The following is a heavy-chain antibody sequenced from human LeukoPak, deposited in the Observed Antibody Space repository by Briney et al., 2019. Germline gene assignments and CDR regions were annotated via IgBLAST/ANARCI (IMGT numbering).Heavy chain of an antibody. CDR3: ARGRTYYYDSSGYYYFDY. V-gene: IGHV4-59*01. CDR1: GGSISNSY. D-gene: IGHD3-22*01. CDR2: LSYTGST. J-gene: IGHJ4*02. Sequence: SETLSLTCNVSGGSISNSYWNWIRQPPGKGLEWIGYLSYTGSTNYNPSLKSRVTISVDTSKNQISLKLNSVTAADTAVYYCARGRTYYYDSSGYYYFDYWGQGTLVTVSS.